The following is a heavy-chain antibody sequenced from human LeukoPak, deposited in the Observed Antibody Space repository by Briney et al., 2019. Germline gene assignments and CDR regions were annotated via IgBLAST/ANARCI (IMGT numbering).Heavy chain of an antibody. CDR1: GFTFSFYS. V-gene: IGHV3-21*01. Sequence: GGSLRLSCAASGFTFSFYSMNWVRQAPGKGLELVSSISSDSRYIYYADSVKGRFTITRDNAKNSLYLQMNSLRAEDTAVYYCATDYAGNSLWYYYGLGVWGQGTTVTVSS. CDR2: ISSDSRYI. D-gene: IGHD4-23*01. J-gene: IGHJ6*02. CDR3: ATDYAGNSLWYYYGLGV.